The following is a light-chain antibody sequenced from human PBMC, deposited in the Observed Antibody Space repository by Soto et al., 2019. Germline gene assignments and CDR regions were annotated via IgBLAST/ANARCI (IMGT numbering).Light chain of an antibody. CDR1: SSDVGSYDL. CDR3: CSYAGSRTYV. J-gene: IGLJ1*01. V-gene: IGLV2-23*01. CDR2: EST. Sequence: QSALTQPASASGPPGQSIVISCYGSSSDVGSYDLVSWYLQHPGKAPKLIIFESTRRPSGVSDRFSGSMSGNAASLTISGRQNEEEADYCGCSYAGSRTYVFGPGTKLTVL.